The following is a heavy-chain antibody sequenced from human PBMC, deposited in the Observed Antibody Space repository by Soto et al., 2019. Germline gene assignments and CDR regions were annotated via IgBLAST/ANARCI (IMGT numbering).Heavy chain of an antibody. J-gene: IGHJ6*02. Sequence: GGSLRLSCAASGFTVSSYGMHWVRQAPGKGLEWVAVISYDGSNKYYADSVKGRFTISRDNSKNTLYLQMNSLRAEDTAVYYCAKDQAVYRMDVWGQGTTVTVSS. D-gene: IGHD2-15*01. CDR2: ISYDGSNK. V-gene: IGHV3-30*18. CDR1: GFTVSSYG. CDR3: AKDQAVYRMDV.